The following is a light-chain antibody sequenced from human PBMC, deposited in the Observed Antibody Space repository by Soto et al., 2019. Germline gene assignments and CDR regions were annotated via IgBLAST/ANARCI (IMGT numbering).Light chain of an antibody. CDR3: QQRGNWPNT. J-gene: IGKJ5*01. V-gene: IGKV3-11*01. CDR1: QSVSSS. Sequence: EIVLTQSPATLSLSPGERATLSCRASQSVSSSLAWYQQKPGQAPRLLIYGASNRATGIPARFSASGSGTDFTLIISSLEPEDFAVYYCQQRGNWPNTFGQWTRLEI. CDR2: GAS.